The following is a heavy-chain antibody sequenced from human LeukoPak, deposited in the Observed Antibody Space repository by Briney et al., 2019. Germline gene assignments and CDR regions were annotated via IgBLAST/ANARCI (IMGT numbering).Heavy chain of an antibody. CDR1: GLAFSAYK. Sequence: GGSLRLSCAASGLAFSAYKMHWVRQAPRKGLVWVSRISTDGYTTGYADLVQGRFTASRDNTKNTWSLEMNSLRAEDTAVYYCVVGGSPGYWGQGTLVTVSS. V-gene: IGHV3-74*01. CDR2: ISTDGYTT. D-gene: IGHD2-15*01. J-gene: IGHJ4*02. CDR3: VVGGSPGY.